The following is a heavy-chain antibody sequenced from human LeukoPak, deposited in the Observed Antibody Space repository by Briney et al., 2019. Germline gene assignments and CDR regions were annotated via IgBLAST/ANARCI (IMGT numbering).Heavy chain of an antibody. CDR1: GYTFSSYS. V-gene: IGHV3-74*03. J-gene: IGHJ4*02. CDR2: ISGDGTIK. CDR3: SRSQFDY. Sequence: PGGSLRLSCLASGYTFSSYSINWVRQAPGKGLVWLSRISGDGTIKTYADFVKGRFTISRDNTKNILYLQMNSLKVEDTAMYYCSRSQFDYWGQGVLVTVSS.